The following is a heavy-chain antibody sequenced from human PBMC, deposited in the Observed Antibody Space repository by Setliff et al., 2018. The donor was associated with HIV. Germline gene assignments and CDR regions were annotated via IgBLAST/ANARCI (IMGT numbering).Heavy chain of an antibody. CDR1: GGSFSSYY. D-gene: IGHD1-1*01. Sequence: SLTCAVYGGSFSSYYWSWIRQPPGKGLEWIGGINHSGSTNYNPSLKSRVTISVDTSKNQFSLKVSSVTAADTAVYYCARERSLITNRRYFDSWGQGTLVTVSS. V-gene: IGHV4-34*01. CDR3: ARERSLITNRRYFDS. J-gene: IGHJ4*02. CDR2: INHSGST.